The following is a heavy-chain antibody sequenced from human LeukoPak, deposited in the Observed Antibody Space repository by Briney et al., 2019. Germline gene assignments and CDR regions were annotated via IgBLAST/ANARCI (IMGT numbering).Heavy chain of an antibody. Sequence: KPSETLSLTCTVSGGSISSYYWSWIRQPPGKGLEWIGYIYYSGSTNYNPSLKSRVTISVDTSKNQFSLKLSSVTAADTAVYYCASYGDYRSWAFDIWGQGTMVTVSS. V-gene: IGHV4-59*01. CDR1: GGSISSYY. CDR2: IYYSGST. D-gene: IGHD4-17*01. CDR3: ASYGDYRSWAFDI. J-gene: IGHJ3*02.